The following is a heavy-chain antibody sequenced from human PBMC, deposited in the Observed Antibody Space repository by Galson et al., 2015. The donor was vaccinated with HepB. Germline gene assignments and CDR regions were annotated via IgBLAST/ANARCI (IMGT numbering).Heavy chain of an antibody. V-gene: IGHV1-3*04. CDR1: GYTFTRHA. CDR3: AREGPTGYPFEALDN. D-gene: IGHD5-12*01. Sequence: SVKVSCKASGYTFTRHAIHWVRQAPGQRLEWMGWINTGNGNTHYSQKFQGRVTIARDTSESIAYMELNSLRSEDTAVYSCAREGPTGYPFEALDNWGQGKMVTVSS. CDR2: INTGNGNT. J-gene: IGHJ3*02.